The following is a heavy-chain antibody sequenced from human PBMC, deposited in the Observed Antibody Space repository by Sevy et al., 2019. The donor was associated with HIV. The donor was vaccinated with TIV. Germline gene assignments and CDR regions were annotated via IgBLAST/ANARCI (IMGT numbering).Heavy chain of an antibody. V-gene: IGHV3-30*18. CDR3: AKDQGGYSYGLPGYYYYGMDV. D-gene: IGHD5-18*01. CDR2: ISYDGSNK. Sequence: GGSLRLSCAASGFTFSSYGMHWVRQAPGKGLEWVAVISYDGSNKYYADSVKGRFTISRDNSKNTLSLQMNSLRAEDTAVYYCAKDQGGYSYGLPGYYYYGMDVWGQGTTVTVSS. J-gene: IGHJ6*02. CDR1: GFTFSSYG.